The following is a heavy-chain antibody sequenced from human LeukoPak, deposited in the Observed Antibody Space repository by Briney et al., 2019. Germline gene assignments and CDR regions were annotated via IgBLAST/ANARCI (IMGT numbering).Heavy chain of an antibody. CDR2: INSDGSST. Sequence: GGSLRLSCAASGFTFSSYWMHWVRQAPGKGLVWVSRINSDGSSTSYADSVKGRFTISRDNAKNTLYLQMNSLRAEDTAVYYCARDLNSYYDFWSGSSGFDPWGQGTLVTVSS. D-gene: IGHD3-3*01. CDR3: ARDLNSYYDFWSGSSGFDP. J-gene: IGHJ5*02. CDR1: GFTFSSYW. V-gene: IGHV3-74*01.